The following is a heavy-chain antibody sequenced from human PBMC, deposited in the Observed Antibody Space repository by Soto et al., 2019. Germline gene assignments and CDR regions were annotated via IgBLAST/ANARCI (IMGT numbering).Heavy chain of an antibody. D-gene: IGHD6-13*01. CDR3: ARDHFHSLVAAGTWDL. Sequence: SGWSLRLSCAASGFNLSHYAMHWVRQAPGNGLEWVAVIPYDGRTQAYADSVQGRFTISRDNSKNTLFLQMNGLRPEDTAVYHCARDHFHSLVAAGTWDLWGQGTLVTVSS. CDR1: GFNLSHYA. J-gene: IGHJ5*02. CDR2: IPYDGRTQ. V-gene: IGHV3-30*04.